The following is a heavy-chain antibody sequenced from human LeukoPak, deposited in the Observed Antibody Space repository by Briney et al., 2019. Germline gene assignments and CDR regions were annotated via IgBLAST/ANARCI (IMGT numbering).Heavy chain of an antibody. CDR2: INPNSGGT. CDR3: ARVSIFGVVMDPFFDY. Sequence: ASVKVSCKASGYTFTSYYMHWVRQAPGQGLEWMGWINPNSGGTNYAQKFQGRVTMTRDTSISTAYMELSRLRSDDTAVYYCARVSIFGVVMDPFFDYWGQGTLVTVSS. D-gene: IGHD3-3*01. V-gene: IGHV1-2*02. CDR1: GYTFTSYY. J-gene: IGHJ4*02.